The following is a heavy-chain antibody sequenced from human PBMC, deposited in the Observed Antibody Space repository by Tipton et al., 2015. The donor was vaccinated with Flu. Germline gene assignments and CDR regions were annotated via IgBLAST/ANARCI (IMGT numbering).Heavy chain of an antibody. CDR1: GFTFNSYA. D-gene: IGHD3-10*01. V-gene: IGHV3-30*04. J-gene: IGHJ4*02. CDR2: ISSDGSNE. Sequence: LSLTCAASGFTFNSYAMHWVRQAPGKGLEWVAVISSDGSNEYYADSLKGRFTISRDNSKDTLYLQMNSLRDEDTSLYYCARDFPGSFTWGQGTLVIVSS. CDR3: ARDFPGSFT.